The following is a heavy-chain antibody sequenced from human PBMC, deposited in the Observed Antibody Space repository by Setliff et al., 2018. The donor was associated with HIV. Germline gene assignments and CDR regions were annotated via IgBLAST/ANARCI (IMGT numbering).Heavy chain of an antibody. D-gene: IGHD4-17*01. Sequence: SETLSLTCTVSGGSISSHYWSWIRQPPGKGLEWIGSIYYSGSTNYNPSLKSRVSLSVDTSKNQFSLRLSAVTAADTAVYYCASLTDYGGDSGSHWGQGTLVTVSS. CDR3: ASLTDYGGDSGSH. V-gene: IGHV4-59*11. CDR2: IYYSGST. J-gene: IGHJ4*02. CDR1: GGSISSHY.